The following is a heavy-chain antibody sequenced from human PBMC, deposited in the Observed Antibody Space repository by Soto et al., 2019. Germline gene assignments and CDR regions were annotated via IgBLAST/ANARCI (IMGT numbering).Heavy chain of an antibody. Sequence: EVQLVESGGGLVEPGKSLRLSCVVSGFTYEDFAMHWVRQAPGKGLEWVSGISWNSASTGYADSVTGRFTISRDNAKNSLYLQMRNLTGDDTAMYYCVKDFRRYTNGLYVWGPGTSVTVSS. CDR1: GFTYEDFA. CDR3: VKDFRRYTNGLYV. CDR2: ISWNSAST. V-gene: IGHV3-9*01. D-gene: IGHD5-18*01. J-gene: IGHJ6*02.